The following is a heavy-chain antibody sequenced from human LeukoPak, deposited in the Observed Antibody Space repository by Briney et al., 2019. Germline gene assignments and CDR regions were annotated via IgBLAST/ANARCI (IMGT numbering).Heavy chain of an antibody. J-gene: IGHJ4*02. CDR3: AKVANGGGDY. Sequence: GGSLRLSCAASGFTFSSYGMHWVRQAPGKGLEWVSAISGSGGSTYYADSVRGRFTISRDNSKSTLYLQMSSLRAEDTAIYYCAKVANGGGDYWGQGTLVTVSS. CDR2: ISGSGGST. CDR1: GFTFSSYG. V-gene: IGHV3-23*01. D-gene: IGHD2-8*01.